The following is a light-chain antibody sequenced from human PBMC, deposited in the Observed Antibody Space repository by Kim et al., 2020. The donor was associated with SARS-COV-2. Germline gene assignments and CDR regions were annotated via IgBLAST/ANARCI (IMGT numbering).Light chain of an antibody. Sequence: EIVLTQSPGTLSLSPGERATLSCRASQSVSSSYLAWYQQKPGRAPRLLIYGASTRATGIPDRFSGSGSGTDFTLTISRLEPEDFAVYYCQQYGSSPITFCQGTRLE. V-gene: IGKV3-20*01. CDR3: QQYGSSPIT. CDR2: GAS. CDR1: QSVSSSY. J-gene: IGKJ5*01.